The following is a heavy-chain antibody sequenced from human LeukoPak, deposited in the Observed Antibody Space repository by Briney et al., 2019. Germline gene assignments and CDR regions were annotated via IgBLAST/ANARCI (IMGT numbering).Heavy chain of an antibody. D-gene: IGHD6-19*01. Sequence: PGGSLRLSCAASGFTFSDYYMSWFRQAPGRGLEWVSYISSSGSTIYYADSVKGRFTISRDNSKNTLYLQMNSLRAEDTAVYYCARDPEAVAGPRGAYYYYGMDVWGQGTTVTVSS. CDR2: ISSSGSTI. CDR3: ARDPEAVAGPRGAYYYYGMDV. V-gene: IGHV3-11*04. CDR1: GFTFSDYY. J-gene: IGHJ6*02.